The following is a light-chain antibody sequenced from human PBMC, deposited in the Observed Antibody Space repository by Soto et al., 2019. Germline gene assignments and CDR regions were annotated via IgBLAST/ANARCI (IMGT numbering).Light chain of an antibody. V-gene: IGKV1-5*03. CDR1: QTITTW. CDR3: QQYNGLCT. J-gene: IGKJ1*01. CDR2: KAS. Sequence: DIKMTQSPSTLSASVGDRVTITCRASQTITTWLAWYQHKPGKAPNLLIYKASTLQSGVPSRFSGSGSGTECTLTISSLQPDDFATYYCQQYNGLCTCGPGTKVDIK.